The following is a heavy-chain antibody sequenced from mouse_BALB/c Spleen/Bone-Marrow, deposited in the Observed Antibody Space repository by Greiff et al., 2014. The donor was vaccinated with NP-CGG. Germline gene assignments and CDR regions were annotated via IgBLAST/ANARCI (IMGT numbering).Heavy chain of an antibody. J-gene: IGHJ2*01. Sequence: VQLKESGPELVKPGASVKVSCKASGYAFTSYNMFWVKQSHGKSLEWIGYIDPYNGGTSYNQKFKGKATLTVDKSSSTAYMHLNSLTSEDSAVYYWARSRDVGYFDYWGQGTTLTVSS. CDR3: ARSRDVGYFDY. CDR1: GYAFTSYN. D-gene: IGHD3-3*01. V-gene: IGHV1S135*01. CDR2: IDPYNGGT.